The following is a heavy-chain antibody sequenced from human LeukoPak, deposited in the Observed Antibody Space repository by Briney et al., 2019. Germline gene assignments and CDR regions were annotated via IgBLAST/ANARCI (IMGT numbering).Heavy chain of an antibody. CDR2: INPNSGGT. J-gene: IGHJ4*02. Sequence: ASVKVSCKASGYTFTGYYMHWVRQAPGQGLEWMGWINPNSGGTNYAQKFQGRVTMTRDTSISTAYVELSRLRSDDTAVYYCARVLPLGAYSRQLNDYWGQGTLVTVSS. D-gene: IGHD6-13*01. V-gene: IGHV1-2*02. CDR3: ARVLPLGAYSRQLNDY. CDR1: GYTFTGYY.